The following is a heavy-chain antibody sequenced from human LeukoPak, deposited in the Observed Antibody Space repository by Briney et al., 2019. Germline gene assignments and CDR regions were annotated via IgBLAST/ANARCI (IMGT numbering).Heavy chain of an antibody. CDR1: GFTFSSYE. V-gene: IGHV3-48*03. J-gene: IGHJ6*02. D-gene: IGHD3-10*01. CDR2: ISSGGSPI. CDR3: ARRGYYYGSGMDV. Sequence: GGSLRLSCAASGFTFSSYEMNWVPQAPGKGLEGVSYISSGGSPIYYADSVKGRFTISRDNAKKSLYLQMNSLRAEDTAVDYCARRGYYYGSGMDVWGQGTTVTVSS.